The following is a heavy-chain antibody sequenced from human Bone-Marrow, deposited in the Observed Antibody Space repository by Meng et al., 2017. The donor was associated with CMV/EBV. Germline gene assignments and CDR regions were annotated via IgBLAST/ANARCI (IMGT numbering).Heavy chain of an antibody. V-gene: IGHV3-13*03. CDR2: IGTAGDT. Sequence: GESLKISCAACGFTFSSYDMHWVRQATGKGLEWVSAIGTAGDTYYPGSVKGQFTISRENAKNSLYLQMNDLRAEDTAVYYCARGPQYQLLNYWGQGTRVTVSS. J-gene: IGHJ4*02. D-gene: IGHD2-2*01. CDR1: GFTFSSYD. CDR3: ARGPQYQLLNY.